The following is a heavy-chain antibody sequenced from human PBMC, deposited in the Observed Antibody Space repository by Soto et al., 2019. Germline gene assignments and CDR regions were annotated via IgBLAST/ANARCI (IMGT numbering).Heavy chain of an antibody. J-gene: IGHJ4*01. Sequence: ASVKVSCKASGYTFTSYGMSWVRQAPGQGLEGMGWISAYNGNTNYAQKLQGRVTMTTDTSTSTAYMELRSLRSDDTAVYYCAREGMGIELHYYFDEWGHGTLVTV. CDR1: GYTFTSYG. CDR2: ISAYNGNT. D-gene: IGHD1-7*01. V-gene: IGHV1-18*01. CDR3: AREGMGIELHYYFDE.